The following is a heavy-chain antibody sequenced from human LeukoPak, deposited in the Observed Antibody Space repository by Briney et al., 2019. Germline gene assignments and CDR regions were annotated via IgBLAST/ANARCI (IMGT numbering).Heavy chain of an antibody. D-gene: IGHD3-10*01. CDR2: ISWDGGST. J-gene: IGHJ4*02. CDR1: GFTFDDYA. V-gene: IGHV3-43D*03. CDR3: AKSPAGREYYFDY. Sequence: PGGSLRLSCAASGFTFDDYAMHWVRQAPGKGLEWVSLISWDGGSTYYADSVKGRFTISRNNSKHSLYLQMNSLRAEDTALYYCAKSPAGREYYFDYWGQGTLVTVSS.